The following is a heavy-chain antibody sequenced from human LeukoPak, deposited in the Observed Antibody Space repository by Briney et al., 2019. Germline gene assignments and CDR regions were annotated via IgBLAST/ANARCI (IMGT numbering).Heavy chain of an antibody. CDR2: ISSNGGST. CDR1: GFTFSSYA. Sequence: GGSLRLSCAASGFTFSSYAMRWVRQPPGKGLEYVSAISSNGGSTYYANSVKGRFTISRDNSKNTLCLQMGSLRAEDTAVYYCARVRTDLYYYDSSGYSYYFDYWGQGTLVTVSS. CDR3: ARVRTDLYYYDSSGYSYYFDY. V-gene: IGHV3-64*01. D-gene: IGHD3-22*01. J-gene: IGHJ4*02.